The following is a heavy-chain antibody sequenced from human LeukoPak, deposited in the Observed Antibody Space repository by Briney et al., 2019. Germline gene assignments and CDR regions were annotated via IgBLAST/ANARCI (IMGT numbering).Heavy chain of an antibody. CDR3: AKEPPYYYDSSGYSPFGY. D-gene: IGHD3-22*01. CDR2: ISGGGGST. J-gene: IGHJ4*02. V-gene: IGHV3-23*01. Sequence: GGSLRLSCAASGFTFSSYAMSWVRQAPGKGLEWVSAISGGGGSTYYADSVKGRFTISTDNSKNTLYLQMNSLRAEDTAVYYCAKEPPYYYDSSGYSPFGYWGQGTLVTVSS. CDR1: GFTFSSYA.